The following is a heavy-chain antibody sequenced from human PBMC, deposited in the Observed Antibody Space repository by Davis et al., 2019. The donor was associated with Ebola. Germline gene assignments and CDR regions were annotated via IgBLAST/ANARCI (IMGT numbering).Heavy chain of an antibody. D-gene: IGHD3-10*01. CDR1: GGSISSSSYY. V-gene: IGHV4-39*01. CDR2: IYYSGST. Sequence: MPSETLSLTCTVSGGSISSSSYYWGWIRQPPGKGLEWIGSIYYSGSTYYNPSLKSRVTISVDTSKNQFSLKLSSVTAADTAVYYCARGRSYYGSGSYYTRWGQGTLVTVSS. J-gene: IGHJ4*02. CDR3: ARGRSYYGSGSYYTR.